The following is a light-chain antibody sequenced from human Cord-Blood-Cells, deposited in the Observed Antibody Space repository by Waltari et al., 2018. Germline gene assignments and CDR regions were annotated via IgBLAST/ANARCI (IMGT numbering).Light chain of an antibody. CDR3: CSYAGSRTVV. V-gene: IGLV2-23*01. CDR1: SSDVGSYNL. CDR2: EGS. J-gene: IGLJ2*01. Sequence: QSALTQPASVSVSPGQSITISCTGTSSDVGSYNLVSWYQQHPGKAPTLMLYEGSKRASGVSNRFSVAKYGNTASLTSSGLQAEDEADYYCCSYAGSRTVVFGGGTKLTVL.